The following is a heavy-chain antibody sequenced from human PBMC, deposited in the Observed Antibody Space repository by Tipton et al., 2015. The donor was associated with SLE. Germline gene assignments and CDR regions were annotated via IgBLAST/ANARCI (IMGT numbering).Heavy chain of an antibody. J-gene: IGHJ4*02. CDR3: ARVTAAAGFDY. V-gene: IGHV4-59*11. Sequence: TLSLTCTVSGGSISSHYWSWIRQPPGKGLEWIGYIYYSGSTNYNPSLKSRVTISVDTSKNQFSLKLSSVTAADTAVYYCARVTAAAGFDYWGPGTLVTVSS. CDR2: IYYSGST. D-gene: IGHD6-13*01. CDR1: GGSISSHY.